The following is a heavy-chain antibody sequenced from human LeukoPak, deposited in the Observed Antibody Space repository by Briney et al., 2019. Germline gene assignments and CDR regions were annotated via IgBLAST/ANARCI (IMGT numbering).Heavy chain of an antibody. CDR2: IYPGDSDT. J-gene: IGHJ4*02. Sequence: GESLKISCQGSGYSFTSYWIGWVRPMPGKGLEWMGVIYPGDSDTRYSPSFQGQVTISADKSISTAYLQWSSLKASDTAMYYCAAYYYDSSGYSYEVGNWGQGTLVTVSS. D-gene: IGHD3-22*01. CDR3: AAYYYDSSGYSYEVGN. CDR1: GYSFTSYW. V-gene: IGHV5-51*01.